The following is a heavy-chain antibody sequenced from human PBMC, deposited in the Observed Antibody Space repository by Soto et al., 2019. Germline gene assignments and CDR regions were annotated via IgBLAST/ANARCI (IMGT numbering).Heavy chain of an antibody. V-gene: IGHV1-69*02. CDR1: VGTFSSYT. D-gene: IGHD3-3*01. J-gene: IGHJ4*02. Sequence: QVQLVQSGSEVKKPGSSVKVSCKASVGTFSSYTISWVRQAPGQGLEWMGRIITILGIANYAQKLQGRVTITADKATSTAYMELSSQRSEDTSVYYCARARRAPYYGFWSGYYFDYWGQGTLVTVSS. CDR3: ARARRAPYYGFWSGYYFDY. CDR2: IITILGIA.